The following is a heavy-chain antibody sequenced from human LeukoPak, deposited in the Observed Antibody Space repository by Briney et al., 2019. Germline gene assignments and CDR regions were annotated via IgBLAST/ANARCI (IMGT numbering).Heavy chain of an antibody. CDR2: INQDGSEK. Sequence: GGSLRLSCAASGFTLNYYWMSWVRQAPRKGLEWVANINQDGSEKYFVDSVKGRFTISRDNAQNSVFLQMDSLRVDDTAVYYCARWVSQYYFDYWGQGTQVTVSS. CDR3: ARWVSQYYFDY. D-gene: IGHD2-21*01. CDR1: GFTLNYYW. V-gene: IGHV3-7*01. J-gene: IGHJ4*02.